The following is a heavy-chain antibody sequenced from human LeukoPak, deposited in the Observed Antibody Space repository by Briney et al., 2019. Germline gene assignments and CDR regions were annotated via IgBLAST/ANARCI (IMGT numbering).Heavy chain of an antibody. D-gene: IGHD3-10*01. V-gene: IGHV3-74*01. CDR3: AKANKGYYYGSGGEDY. J-gene: IGHJ4*02. CDR2: IISDGITT. Sequence: PGGSLRLSCAASGLTFHNTWMHWIRQAPGKGLVWVSRIISDGITTTYADSVKGRFTISRDNAKNTLYLQMNSLRADDTAVYYCAKANKGYYYGSGGEDYWGQGTLVTVSS. CDR1: GLTFHNTW.